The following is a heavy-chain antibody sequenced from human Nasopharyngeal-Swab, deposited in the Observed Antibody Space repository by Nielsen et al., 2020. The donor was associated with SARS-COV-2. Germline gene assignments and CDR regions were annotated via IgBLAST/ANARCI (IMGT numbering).Heavy chain of an antibody. V-gene: IGHV3-30*18. CDR2: VSYDGRHK. D-gene: IGHD3-10*01. Sequence: WIRQPPGKWLEWVAVVSYDGRHKSYADSVKGRFTVSRDNSKNTMYLQMSSLRAEDTAIYYCAKSLRGVSLSFGYYYGLDVWGQGTTVTVSS. CDR3: AKSLRGVSLSFGYYYGLDV. J-gene: IGHJ6*02.